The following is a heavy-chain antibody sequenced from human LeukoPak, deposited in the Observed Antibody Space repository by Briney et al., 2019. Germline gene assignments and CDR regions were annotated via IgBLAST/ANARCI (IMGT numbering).Heavy chain of an antibody. CDR1: GYTFTGYY. CDR2: INPNSGGT. CDR3: ARGGGSYSSGWYAVIDY. D-gene: IGHD6-19*01. V-gene: IGHV1-2*04. J-gene: IGHJ4*02. Sequence: GASVKVSCKASGYTFTGYYMHWVRQAPGQGLEWMGWINPNSGGTNYAQKFQGWVTMTRDTSISTAYMELSRLRSDDTAVYYCARGGGSYSSGWYAVIDYWGQGTLVTVSS.